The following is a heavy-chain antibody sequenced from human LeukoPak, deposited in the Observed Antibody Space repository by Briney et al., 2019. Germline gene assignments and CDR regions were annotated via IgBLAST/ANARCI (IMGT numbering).Heavy chain of an antibody. J-gene: IGHJ3*02. D-gene: IGHD7-27*01. CDR1: GFIFSSYG. V-gene: IGHV3-30*18. CDR2: ISYDGSNK. Sequence: GGSLRLSCAASGFIFSSYGMHWVRQTPGKGLAWVAVISYDGSNKYYTDSVKGRFTFSRDNSKNTLYLQMNTLRAEDTAVYYCAKTGEGDAFDIWGQGTMVTVSS. CDR3: AKTGEGDAFDI.